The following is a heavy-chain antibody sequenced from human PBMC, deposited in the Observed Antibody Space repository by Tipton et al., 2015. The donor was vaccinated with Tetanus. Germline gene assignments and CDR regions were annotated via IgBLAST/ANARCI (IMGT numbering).Heavy chain of an antibody. CDR1: GFSFGIYP. CDR2: LSYDGRTN. Sequence: SLRLSCAASGFSFGIYPMHWVRQVAGKGLEWVAVLSYDGRTNFYSDSVNGRFTVSRDISRNTLYLQMNSLATEDSGVYYCARDVRPYVWGSYKADYWGRERRSASPQ. CDR3: ARDVRPYVWGSYKADY. V-gene: IGHV3-30-3*01. J-gene: IGHJ4*02. D-gene: IGHD3-16*01.